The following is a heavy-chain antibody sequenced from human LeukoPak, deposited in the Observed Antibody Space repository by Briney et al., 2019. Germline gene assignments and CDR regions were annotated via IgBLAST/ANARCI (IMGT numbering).Heavy chain of an antibody. V-gene: IGHV1-2*02. CDR3: ARAAGQWLVPLDY. CDR1: GYTFTCYY. J-gene: IGHJ4*02. D-gene: IGHD6-19*01. CDR2: INHNSGGT. Sequence: GSSVKVSFNASGYTFTCYYMHWVRQAPGQGLEWMGWINHNSGGTNYAQKFQGRVTMTRDTSISTAYMELSRLRSDDTAVYYCARAAGQWLVPLDYWGQGTLVTVSS.